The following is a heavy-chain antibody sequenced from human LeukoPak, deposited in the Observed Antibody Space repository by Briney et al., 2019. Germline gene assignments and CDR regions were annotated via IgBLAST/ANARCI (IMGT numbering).Heavy chain of an antibody. CDR2: ISASRRYI. Sequence: GGSLRLSCAASGFTFSSYNMNWVRQAPGKGLEWVSSISASRRYISHADSVKGRFTISRDNAKSSLYLQMNSLRAEDTAVYYCASGLSGSYYRDAFDIWGQGTMVTVSS. CDR3: ASGLSGSYYRDAFDI. CDR1: GFTFSSYN. D-gene: IGHD1-26*01. V-gene: IGHV3-21*01. J-gene: IGHJ3*02.